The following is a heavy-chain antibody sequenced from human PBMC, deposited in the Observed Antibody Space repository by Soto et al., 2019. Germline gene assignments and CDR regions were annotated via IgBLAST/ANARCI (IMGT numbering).Heavy chain of an antibody. J-gene: IGHJ4*02. Sequence: GGSLRLSCAASGFTFSDYPMNWVRQAPGKGLEWVSSIRTISSAIYFADSVRGRFTISRDSAKNSLYLQMNSLRAEDTAVYYCATSSDTGYIFDFWGQGTLVTVSS. V-gene: IGHV3-48*04. CDR1: GFTFSDYP. CDR2: IRTISSAI. D-gene: IGHD3-9*01. CDR3: ATSSDTGYIFDF.